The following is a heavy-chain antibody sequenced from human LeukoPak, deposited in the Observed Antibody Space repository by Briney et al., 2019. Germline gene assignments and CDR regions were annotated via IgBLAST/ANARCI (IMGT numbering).Heavy chain of an antibody. CDR2: INPNSGGT. D-gene: IGHD2-15*01. Sequence: ASVKVSCKASGYTFTGYYMHWVRQAPGQGLEWMGWINPNSGGTNYAQKFQGRVAMTRDTSISTAYMELSRLRSDDTAVYYCARDFSVVVVAATLDYWGQGTLVTVSS. J-gene: IGHJ4*02. CDR1: GYTFTGYY. CDR3: ARDFSVVVVAATLDY. V-gene: IGHV1-2*02.